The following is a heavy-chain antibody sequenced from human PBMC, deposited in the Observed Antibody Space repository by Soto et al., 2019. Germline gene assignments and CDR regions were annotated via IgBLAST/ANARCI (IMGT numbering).Heavy chain of an antibody. CDR3: ARPLYSYGPMDV. Sequence: QVQLQESGPGLVKPSETLSLTCTVSGGSVSSGSYYWSWIRQPPGKGLEWIGYIYYSGCTNYNPSLKSRVTRSVDTSKNQFSLKLSSVTAADTAVYYCARPLYSYGPMDVWGQGTTVTVSS. CDR1: GGSVSSGSYY. V-gene: IGHV4-61*01. D-gene: IGHD5-18*01. CDR2: IYYSGCT. J-gene: IGHJ6*02.